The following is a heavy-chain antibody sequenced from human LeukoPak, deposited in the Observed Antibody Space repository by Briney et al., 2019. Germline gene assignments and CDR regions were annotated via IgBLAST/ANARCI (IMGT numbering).Heavy chain of an antibody. CDR2: IRNDGSII. CDR3: AKDTPLCYFDY. CDR1: GFTFSSYG. J-gene: IGHJ4*02. D-gene: IGHD3-16*01. Sequence: SGGSLRLSCAASGFTFSSYGMHWIRQAPGKGLEWVAFIRNDGSIIYNTDSVKGRFTISRDNSKNTLYLQMNSLRADDTAAYYCAKDTPLCYFDYWGQGTLVTVSS. V-gene: IGHV3-30*02.